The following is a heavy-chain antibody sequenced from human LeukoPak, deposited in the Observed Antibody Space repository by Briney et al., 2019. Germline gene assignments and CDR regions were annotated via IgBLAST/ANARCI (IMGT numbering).Heavy chain of an antibody. CDR2: IVGSGSDT. D-gene: IGHD3-3*01. CDR3: ARASRGGAVNFDY. CDR1: GFTFSHYA. J-gene: IGHJ4*02. V-gene: IGHV3-23*01. Sequence: AGGSLRLSCAAPGFTFSHYAMSWVRQGPGQGLEWVSTIVGSGSDTYYGDSVKGRFTISRDNSKNTLFLQMNSLRADDTAVYYCARASRGGAVNFDYWGQGTLVTVSS.